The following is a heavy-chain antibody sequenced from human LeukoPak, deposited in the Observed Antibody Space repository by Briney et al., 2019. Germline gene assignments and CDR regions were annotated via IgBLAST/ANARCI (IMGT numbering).Heavy chain of an antibody. CDR2: IYTSGST. CDR1: GGSISSYY. D-gene: IGHD3-10*01. Sequence: KPSENLSLTCTVSGGSISSYYWSWIRQPAGKGLEWIGRIYTSGSTNYNPSLKSRVTMSVDTSKNQFSLKLSSVTAADTAVYYCARVGSSGSGSYYPDYWGQGTLVTVSS. V-gene: IGHV4-4*07. CDR3: ARVGSSGSGSYYPDY. J-gene: IGHJ4*02.